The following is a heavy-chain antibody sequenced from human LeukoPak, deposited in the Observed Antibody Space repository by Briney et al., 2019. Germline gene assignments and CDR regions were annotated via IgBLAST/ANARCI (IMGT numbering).Heavy chain of an antibody. D-gene: IGHD2/OR15-2a*01. CDR3: ARVVSTTRRHDAFGI. CDR1: GYTFTNYY. Sequence: ASVKVSCKASGYTFTNYYIHWVRQAPGQGLQWMGMINPSGGSTIYAQKFQGRVTMTRDMSTSTVYMDLSSLRSEDTAVYYCARVVSTTRRHDAFGIWGQGTMVTVSS. CDR2: INPSGGST. J-gene: IGHJ3*02. V-gene: IGHV1-46*01.